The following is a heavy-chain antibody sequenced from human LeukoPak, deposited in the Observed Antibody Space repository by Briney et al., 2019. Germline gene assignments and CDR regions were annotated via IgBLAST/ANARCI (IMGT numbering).Heavy chain of an antibody. V-gene: IGHV1-46*01. D-gene: IGHD6-13*01. J-gene: IGHJ4*02. CDR1: GYTFTSYY. CDR3: ARRARGIAAAGTLDY. CDR2: INPSGGST. Sequence: ASVKVSCKASGYTFTSYYMHWVRQAPGQGLEWMGLINPSGGSTSYAQKFQGRVTMTRDMSTSTVYMELSSLRSEDTAVYYCARRARGIAAAGTLDYWGQGTLVTVSS.